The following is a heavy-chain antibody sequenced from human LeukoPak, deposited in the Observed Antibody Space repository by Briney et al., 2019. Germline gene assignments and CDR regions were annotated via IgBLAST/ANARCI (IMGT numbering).Heavy chain of an antibody. CDR2: ISAYNGNT. Sequence: ASVKVSCKASGYTFTSYDINWVRQAPGQGLEWMGWISAYNGNTNYAQKLQGRVTMTTDTSTSTAYMELRSLRSDDTAVYYCARPYSSYRSNWFDPWGQGTLVTVSS. V-gene: IGHV1-18*01. D-gene: IGHD6-6*01. CDR3: ARPYSSYRSNWFDP. J-gene: IGHJ5*02. CDR1: GYTFTSYD.